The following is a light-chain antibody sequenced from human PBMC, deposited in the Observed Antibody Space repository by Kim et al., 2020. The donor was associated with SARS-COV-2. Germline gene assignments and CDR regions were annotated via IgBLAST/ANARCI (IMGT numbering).Light chain of an antibody. J-gene: IGKJ5*01. CDR1: QSVSSSY. CDR2: GES. V-gene: IGKV3-20*01. CDR3: QQYGSSLPT. Sequence: SPGERAALSCRASQSVSSSYLAWYQQKPGQAPRLLIYGESSRATGIPDRFSGSGSGTDFTLTISRLEPEDFAVYYCQQYGSSLPTFGQGTRLEIK.